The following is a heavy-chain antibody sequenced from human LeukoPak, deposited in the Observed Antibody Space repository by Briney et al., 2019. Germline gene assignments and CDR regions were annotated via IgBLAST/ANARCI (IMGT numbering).Heavy chain of an antibody. D-gene: IGHD3-3*01. V-gene: IGHV4-34*01. CDR3: ARARRDSGYYKVDY. J-gene: IGHJ4*02. CDR2: INHSGSA. Sequence: PSETLSLTCAVYGGSFSGYYWSWIRQPPGKGLEWIGEINHSGSANYNPSLKSRVTLSIDKSKNQFSLNLNSVTAADTAVYYSARARRDSGYYKVDYWGQGTLVTVSS. CDR1: GGSFSGYY.